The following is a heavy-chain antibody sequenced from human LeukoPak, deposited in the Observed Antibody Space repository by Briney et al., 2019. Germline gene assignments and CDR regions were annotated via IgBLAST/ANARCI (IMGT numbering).Heavy chain of an antibody. J-gene: IGHJ5*02. D-gene: IGHD6-13*01. V-gene: IGHV4-59*01. CDR3: ARSYNSSWRNNWFDP. CDR2: IYYSGST. CDR1: GGSISSYY. Sequence: PSETLSLTCTVSGGSISSYYWSWIRQPPGKGLEWIGYIYYSGSTNYNPSLKSRVTISVDTSKNQFSLKLSSVTAADTAVYYCARSYNSSWRNNWFDPWGQGTLVTVSS.